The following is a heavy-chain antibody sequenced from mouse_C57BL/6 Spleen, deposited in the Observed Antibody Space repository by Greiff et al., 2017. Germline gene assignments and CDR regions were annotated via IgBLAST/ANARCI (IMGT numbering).Heavy chain of an antibody. V-gene: IGHV1-64*01. CDR2: IHPNSGST. J-gene: IGHJ3*01. Sequence: QVHVKQPGAELVKPGASVKLSCKASGYTFTSYWMHWVKQRPGQGLEWIGMIHPNSGSTNYNEKFKSKATLTVDKSSSTAYMQLSSLTSEDSAVYYCAGWLLRFAYWGQGTLVTVSA. D-gene: IGHD2-3*01. CDR3: AGWLLRFAY. CDR1: GYTFTSYW.